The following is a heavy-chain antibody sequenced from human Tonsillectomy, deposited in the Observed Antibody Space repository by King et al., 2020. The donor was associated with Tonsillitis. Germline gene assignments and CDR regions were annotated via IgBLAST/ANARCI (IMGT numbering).Heavy chain of an antibody. CDR2: LSGSGGGT. J-gene: IGHJ4*02. D-gene: IGHD2-2*01. CDR3: AKDVDVVPAAMNDYFDY. V-gene: IGHV3-23*04. Sequence: VQLVESGGGLVRPGGSLRLSCAASGFTFSSYAMSWVRQAPGKGLEWVSGLSGSGGGTFYAVSVKGRFTISRDNSKNMLFLQMNSLRAEDAAVYYCAKDVDVVPAAMNDYFDYWGQGTLVTVSS. CDR1: GFTFSSYA.